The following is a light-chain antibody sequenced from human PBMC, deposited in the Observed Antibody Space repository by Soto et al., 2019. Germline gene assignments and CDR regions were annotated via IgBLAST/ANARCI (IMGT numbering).Light chain of an antibody. V-gene: IGKV3-20*01. CDR3: QQYGTSPTT. CDR2: GAS. Sequence: EIVLTQSPGTLSLSPGERATLSCRASPSVTGSSLAWYQQKPGQAPRFLMYGASSRATGIPDRFSGRGSGTDFTLTISRLEPEDFAVYYCQQYGTSPTTFGQGTKVDIK. J-gene: IGKJ1*01. CDR1: PSVTGSS.